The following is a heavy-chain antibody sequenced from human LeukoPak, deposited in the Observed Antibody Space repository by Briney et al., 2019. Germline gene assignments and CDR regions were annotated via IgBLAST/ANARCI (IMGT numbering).Heavy chain of an antibody. V-gene: IGHV3-23*01. Sequence: GGSLRLSCAASGFTFSSYAMSWVRQAPGKGLEWVSAISGSGVSTYYADSLKGRFTISRDNSKNTLYLQMNSLRAEDTAVYYCAKDETTVTTPGDYWGQGTLVTVSS. CDR1: GFTFSSYA. CDR3: AKDETTVTTPGDY. D-gene: IGHD4-17*01. CDR2: ISGSGVST. J-gene: IGHJ4*02.